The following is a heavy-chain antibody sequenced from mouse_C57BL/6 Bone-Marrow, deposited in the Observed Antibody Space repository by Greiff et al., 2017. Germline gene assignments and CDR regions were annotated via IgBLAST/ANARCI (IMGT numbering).Heavy chain of an antibody. D-gene: IGHD1-1*01. J-gene: IGHJ4*01. V-gene: IGHV1-81*01. CDR2: IYPRSGNT. CDR3: ARGYYGSPYAMDY. CDR1: GYTFISYG. Sequence: QVQLKQSGAELARPGASVKLSCKASGYTFISYGISWVKQRTGQGLEWIGEIYPRSGNTYYNEKFKGKATLTADKSSSTAYMELRSLTSEDSAVYFCARGYYGSPYAMDYWGQGTSVTVSS.